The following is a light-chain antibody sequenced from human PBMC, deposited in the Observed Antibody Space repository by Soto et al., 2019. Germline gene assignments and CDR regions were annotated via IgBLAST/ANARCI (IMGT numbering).Light chain of an antibody. CDR3: QQIRT. Sequence: DIQMTQSPSTLSASVGYRVTITCRASQSISSWLAWYQQKPGKAPKLLIYDASSLESGAPSRFSGSGSGTEFTLTISRLQPDDFATYYCQQIRTFGQGTKVDIK. V-gene: IGKV1-5*01. CDR2: DAS. CDR1: QSISSW. J-gene: IGKJ1*01.